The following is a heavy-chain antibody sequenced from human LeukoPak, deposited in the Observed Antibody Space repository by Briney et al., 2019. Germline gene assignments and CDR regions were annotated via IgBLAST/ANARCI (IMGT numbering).Heavy chain of an antibody. J-gene: IGHJ4*02. Sequence: PGKSLRLSCAASGFTFSSYGMNWIRQAPGKGLEWLSVFYSGGSTYYADSVNGRFTMSRDNSKNTLYLQMNGLRVEDTAVYYCARVSPFDYWGQGTQVTVSS. CDR1: GFTFSSYG. CDR2: FYSGGST. CDR3: ARVSPFDY. V-gene: IGHV3-66*01.